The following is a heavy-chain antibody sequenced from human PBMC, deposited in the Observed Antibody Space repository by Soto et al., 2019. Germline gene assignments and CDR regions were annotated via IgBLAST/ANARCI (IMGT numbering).Heavy chain of an antibody. V-gene: IGHV1-3*01. D-gene: IGHD1-26*01. CDR1: GYTFTTYA. J-gene: IGHJ6*02. CDR2: INPASGHT. CDR3: GRSVVGATGAILYNAMDV. Sequence: QVQLVQSGAEVKKPGASVKVSCKASGYTFTTYALHWVRQAPGQRPEWMGWINPASGHTKYSKRFQDRVTITRDTSASTGYMELSSLRSADTAVYYCGRSVVGATGAILYNAMDVWGQGTTVTVSS.